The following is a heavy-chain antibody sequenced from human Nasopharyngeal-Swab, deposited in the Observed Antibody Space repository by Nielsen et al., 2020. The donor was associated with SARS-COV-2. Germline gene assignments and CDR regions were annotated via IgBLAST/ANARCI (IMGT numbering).Heavy chain of an antibody. V-gene: IGHV4-31*02. J-gene: IGHJ3*02. CDR3: ARFRLTTVVTPVAFDI. D-gene: IGHD4-23*01. Sequence: WIRQPPGKGLEWIGYIYYSGSTYYNPSLKSRVTISVDTSKNQFSLKLSSVTAADTAVYYCARFRLTTVVTPVAFDIWGQGTMVTVSS. CDR2: IYYSGST.